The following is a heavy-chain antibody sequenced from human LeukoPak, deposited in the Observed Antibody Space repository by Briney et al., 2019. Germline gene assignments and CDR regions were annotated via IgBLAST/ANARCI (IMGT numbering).Heavy chain of an antibody. Sequence: SETLSLTCTVSGGSISSYYWSWIRQPPGKGLEWIGYIYYSGSTNYNPSLKSRVTISVDTSKNQFSLKLSSVTAADTAVYYCARGRYSYGYGGLNYWGQGTLVTVSS. V-gene: IGHV4-59*12. CDR3: ARGRYSYGYGGLNY. CDR1: GGSISSYY. J-gene: IGHJ4*02. CDR2: IYYSGST. D-gene: IGHD5-18*01.